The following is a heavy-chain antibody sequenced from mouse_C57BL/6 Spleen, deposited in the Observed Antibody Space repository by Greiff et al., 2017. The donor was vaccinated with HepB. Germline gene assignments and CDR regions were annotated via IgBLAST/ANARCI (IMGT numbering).Heavy chain of an antibody. CDR3: TTPSYGNYGYFDV. Sequence: VQLQQSGAELVRPGASVKLSCTASGFNIKDDYMHWVKQRPEQGLEWIGWIDPENGDTEYASKFQGKATITADTSSNTAYLQRSSLTSEDTAVYYCTTPSYGNYGYFDVWGTGTTVTVSS. J-gene: IGHJ1*03. CDR1: GFNIKDDY. D-gene: IGHD2-10*01. V-gene: IGHV14-4*01. CDR2: IDPENGDT.